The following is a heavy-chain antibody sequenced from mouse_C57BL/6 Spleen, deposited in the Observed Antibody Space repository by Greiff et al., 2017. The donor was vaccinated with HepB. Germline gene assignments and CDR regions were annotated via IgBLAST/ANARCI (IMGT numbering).Heavy chain of an antibody. CDR3: ARGGHWYFDV. V-gene: IGHV1-76*01. CDR2: IYPGSGNT. J-gene: IGHJ1*03. Sequence: QVQLQQSGAELVRRGASVKLSCKASGYTFTDYYINWVKQRPGQGLEWIARIYPGSGNTYYNEKFKGKATLTAEKSSSTAYMQLSSLTSEDSAVYFCARGGHWYFDVWGTGTTVTVSS. CDR1: GYTFTDYY. D-gene: IGHD1-1*02.